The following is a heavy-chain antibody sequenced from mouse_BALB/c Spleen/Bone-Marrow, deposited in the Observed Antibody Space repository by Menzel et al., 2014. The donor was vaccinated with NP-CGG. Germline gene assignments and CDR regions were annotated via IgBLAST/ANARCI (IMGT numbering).Heavy chain of an antibody. CDR1: GFTFSSYG. V-gene: IGHV5-9-2*01. CDR2: ISGGGSYR. J-gene: IGHJ2*01. Sequence: EVKLVESGGGLVKPGGSLKLSCTASGFTFSSYGMSWVRQTPEKGLEWVATISGGGSYRYYPDSVQGRITISRDNAKNNLYLQMSSLRSEDTALYYCATQNFDYWGQGTTLTVSS. CDR3: ATQNFDY.